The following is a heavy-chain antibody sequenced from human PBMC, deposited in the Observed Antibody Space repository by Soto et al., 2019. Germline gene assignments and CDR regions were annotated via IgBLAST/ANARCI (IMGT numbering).Heavy chain of an antibody. Sequence: PSETLSLTCSVSGGSVRSENHFWNWIRQPPGRRLEWFGYMYYTGVTNYNPSLKSRVSMSVDTSKNQFSLKLTSLTAADTAVYYCARGGEPLGYYGLDVWGQGITVTASS. D-gene: IGHD3-10*01. CDR1: GGSVRSENHF. V-gene: IGHV4-61*01. CDR3: ARGGEPLGYYGLDV. J-gene: IGHJ6*02. CDR2: MYYTGVT.